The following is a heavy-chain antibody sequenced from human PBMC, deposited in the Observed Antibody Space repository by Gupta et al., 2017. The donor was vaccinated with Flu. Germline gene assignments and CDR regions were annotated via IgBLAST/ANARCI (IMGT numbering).Heavy chain of an antibody. Sequence: QVQLVESGGGVVQPGRSLRLSCAASGFTFSSYGMHWVRQAPGKGLEWVAVISYDGSNKYYADSVKGRFTISRDNSKNTLYLQMNSLRAEDTAVYYCAANNPGEWWGQGTLVTVSS. D-gene: IGHD1-14*01. CDR2: ISYDGSNK. J-gene: IGHJ4*02. CDR3: AANNPGEW. V-gene: IGHV3-30*03. CDR1: GFTFSSYG.